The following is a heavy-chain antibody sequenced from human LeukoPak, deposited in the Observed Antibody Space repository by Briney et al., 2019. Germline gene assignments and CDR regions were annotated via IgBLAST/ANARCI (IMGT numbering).Heavy chain of an antibody. CDR2: IYYSGST. Sequence: SETLSLTCTVSGDSMSSSHYCWGWIRQPPGKGLEWIGSIYYSGSTYYNPSLKSRVTMSVDTSKKQFSLKLSSVTAADTAVYYCARASTNDAFDIWGQGTMVTVSS. V-gene: IGHV4-39*07. D-gene: IGHD1-26*01. J-gene: IGHJ3*02. CDR1: GDSMSSSHYC. CDR3: ARASTNDAFDI.